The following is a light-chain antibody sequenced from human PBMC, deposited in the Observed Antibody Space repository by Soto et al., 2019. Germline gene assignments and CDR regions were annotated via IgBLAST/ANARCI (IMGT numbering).Light chain of an antibody. Sequence: QFVLTQPASVSGSPGQSITISCTGTSSDFGSYNLVSWYQQHPGTAPKLMIYEGSKRPSGISNRFSGSKSGNAASLTISGLQAGDEADYYCCSYVDSTTSYVFGTGTKVTVL. CDR3: CSYVDSTTSYV. CDR1: SSDFGSYNL. V-gene: IGLV2-23*01. J-gene: IGLJ1*01. CDR2: EGS.